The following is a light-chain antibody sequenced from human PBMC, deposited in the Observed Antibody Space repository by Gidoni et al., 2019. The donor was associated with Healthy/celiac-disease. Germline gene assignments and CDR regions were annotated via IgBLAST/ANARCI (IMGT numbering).Light chain of an antibody. CDR3: QQYKSYST. CDR1: QTIGGF. Sequence: DIQMTQSPSTLSASVGDSVTITCRASQTIGGFLAWYQQKPGKAPRLLIYRASGLQSGVPSRFSGSGSGTEFTLTISRLQHDDFATYYCQQYKSYSTFGQGTKVEV. V-gene: IGKV1-5*03. J-gene: IGKJ1*01. CDR2: RAS.